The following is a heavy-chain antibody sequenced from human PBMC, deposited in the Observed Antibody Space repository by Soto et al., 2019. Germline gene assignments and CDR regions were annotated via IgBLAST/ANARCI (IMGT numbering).Heavy chain of an antibody. CDR3: SHCRLLLVATRSDY. V-gene: IGHV3-23*01. CDR1: GFTFSSYA. D-gene: IGHD2-15*01. Sequence: EVQLLESGGGLVQPGGSLRLSCAASGFTFSSYAMSWVRQAPGKGLEWVSTISGSGGSTYYADSVKGRFTISRDNSRNTLYLQMSSLRAEDTAVYYCSHCRLLLVATRSDYWGQGTLVTVSS. J-gene: IGHJ4*02. CDR2: ISGSGGST.